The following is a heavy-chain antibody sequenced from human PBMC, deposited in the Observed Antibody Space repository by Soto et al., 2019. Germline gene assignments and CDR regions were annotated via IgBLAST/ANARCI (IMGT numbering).Heavy chain of an antibody. D-gene: IGHD6-13*01. J-gene: IGHJ4*02. V-gene: IGHV3-49*04. CDR1: GFTFGNYA. CDR2: IRSKVFNRTT. CDR3: TRLTNIAPYYFDY. Sequence: GGSLRLSCTVSGFTFGNYALTWVRQAPGKAPEWVGLIRSKVFNRTTEYATSVKGRFTLTRDDSKNIASLQMNSLKTEDTAVYYCTRLTNIAPYYFDYWGQGTLVTVSS.